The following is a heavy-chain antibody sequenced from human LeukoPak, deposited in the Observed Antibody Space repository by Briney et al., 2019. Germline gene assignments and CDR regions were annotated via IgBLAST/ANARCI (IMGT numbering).Heavy chain of an antibody. V-gene: IGHV1-3*01. Sequence: ASVKVSCKASGYTFTSYAMHWVRQAPGQRLEWMGWVNAGNGNTKYSQKFQGKVTITGDTSASTAYMELSSLRSEETAVYYCVGVGEALLYKWYFDYWGERTLVTVSS. CDR3: VGVGEALLYKWYFDY. D-gene: IGHD1-20*01. CDR2: VNAGNGNT. J-gene: IGHJ4*02. CDR1: GYTFTSYA.